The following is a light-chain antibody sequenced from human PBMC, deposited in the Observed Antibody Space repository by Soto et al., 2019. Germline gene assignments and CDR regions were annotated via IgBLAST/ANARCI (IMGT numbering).Light chain of an antibody. J-gene: IGKJ1*01. Sequence: DIVMTQSPDSLAVSLGERAIINCKSSHSVLDRSNNKNYLTWYQQKPGQPPKPLIYWASTREFGVPDRFSGSGSGTDFTLTISSLQAEDVALYYCQQYYAIPRTFGQGTKVEIK. CDR1: HSVLDRSNNKNY. V-gene: IGKV4-1*01. CDR2: WAS. CDR3: QQYYAIPRT.